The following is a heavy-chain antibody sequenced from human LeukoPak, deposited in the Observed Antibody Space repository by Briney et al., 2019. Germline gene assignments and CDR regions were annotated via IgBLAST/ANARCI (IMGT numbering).Heavy chain of an antibody. J-gene: IGHJ5*02. CDR2: IYYSWST. CDR1: GGSISSYY. V-gene: IGHV4-59*01. CDR3: ARARPKYSGYDYWFDP. Sequence: SETLSLTCTVSGGSISSYYWSWIRQPPGKGLEWIGYIYYSWSTNYNPSLKSRVTISVDTSKNQFSLKLSSVTAADTAVYYCARARPKYSGYDYWFDPWGQGTLVTVSS. D-gene: IGHD5-12*01.